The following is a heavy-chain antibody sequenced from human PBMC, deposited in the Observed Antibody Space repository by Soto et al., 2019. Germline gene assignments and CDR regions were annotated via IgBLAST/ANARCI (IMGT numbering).Heavy chain of an antibody. CDR2: IDPSGSYT. CDR1: GYNFASHW. D-gene: IGHD1-1*01. Sequence: GESLKISCKGSGYNFASHWISWVRQMPGKGLEWMGRIDPSGSYTNYSPSFQGHVTISADASINSAYLQWSSLKASDTAMYFCTRVEYNWNWFDPWGQGTLVTVSS. J-gene: IGHJ5*01. CDR3: TRVEYNWNWFDP. V-gene: IGHV5-10-1*01.